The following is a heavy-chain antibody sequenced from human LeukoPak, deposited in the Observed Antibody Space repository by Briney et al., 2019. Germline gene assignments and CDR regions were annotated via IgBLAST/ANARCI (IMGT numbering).Heavy chain of an antibody. CDR1: GYTFTSYG. D-gene: IGHD3-10*01. CDR2: ISAYNGNT. Sequence: ALVRVSCKASGYTFTSYGISWVRQAPGQGLEWMGWISAYNGNTNYAQKLQGRVTMTTDTSTSTAYMELRSLRSDDTAVYYCARDSNVLLWFGENFDYWGQGTLVTVSS. J-gene: IGHJ4*02. CDR3: ARDSNVLLWFGENFDY. V-gene: IGHV1-18*01.